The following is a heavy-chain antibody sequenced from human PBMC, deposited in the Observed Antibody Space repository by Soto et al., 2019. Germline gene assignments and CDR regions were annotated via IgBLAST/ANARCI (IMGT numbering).Heavy chain of an antibody. V-gene: IGHV6-1*01. J-gene: IGHJ4*02. D-gene: IGHD4-17*01. CDR1: VDSVSSDSAA. CDR2: TYYRSKWYY. CDR3: ARGSTVTTGFDY. Sequence: SQTLSLTCAISVDSVSSDSAAWNCIRQSPSRGLEWLGRTYYRSKWYYSYAVSLKSRMTINPDTSKNQFSLQLNSVTPDDTAVYYCARGSTVTTGFDYWGQGTLVTVSS.